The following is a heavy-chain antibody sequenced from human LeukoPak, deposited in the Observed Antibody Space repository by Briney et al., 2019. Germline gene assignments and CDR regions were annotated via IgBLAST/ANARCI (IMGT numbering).Heavy chain of an antibody. V-gene: IGHV3-53*01. CDR3: ARGSSGYYYSLLGY. CDR2: IHSGGKT. D-gene: IGHD3-22*01. Sequence: GGSLRLSCAASGFTVSSSYMSWVRQAPGKGLEWVSVIHSGGKTYYADSVKGRFSISRDNSKNTLYLQMNSLRAEDTAVYYCARGSSGYYYSLLGYWGQGTLVTVSS. J-gene: IGHJ4*02. CDR1: GFTVSSSY.